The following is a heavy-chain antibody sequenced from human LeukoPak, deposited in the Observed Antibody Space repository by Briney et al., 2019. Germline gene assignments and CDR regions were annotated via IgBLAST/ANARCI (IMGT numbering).Heavy chain of an antibody. D-gene: IGHD1/OR15-1a*01. V-gene: IGHV4-59*01. CDR2: IYYSGST. Sequence: SETLSLTCTVSGGSISNYYWSWIRQPPGKGLEWIGFIYYSGSTNYNPSLKSRVTISVDTSKNQFSLKLSSVTAADTAVYYCARVSSNHWYNERGAFDIWGQGTMVTVSS. CDR3: ARVSSNHWYNERGAFDI. J-gene: IGHJ3*02. CDR1: GGSISNYY.